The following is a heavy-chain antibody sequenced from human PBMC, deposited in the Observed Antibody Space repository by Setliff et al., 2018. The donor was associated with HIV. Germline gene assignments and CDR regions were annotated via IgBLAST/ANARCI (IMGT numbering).Heavy chain of an antibody. V-gene: IGHV4-39*01. CDR2: FYYSGST. D-gene: IGHD3-10*01. J-gene: IGHJ4*02. CDR3: ARNTRAGDFDY. Sequence: TLSLTCTVSGASIGRRSDCWGWIRQPPGKGLEWIGSFYYSGSTYYNPSLKSRVTISVDTSKNQFSLRLTSVTAADTAVYYCARNTRAGDFDYWGQGTLVTVSS. CDR1: GASIGRRSDC.